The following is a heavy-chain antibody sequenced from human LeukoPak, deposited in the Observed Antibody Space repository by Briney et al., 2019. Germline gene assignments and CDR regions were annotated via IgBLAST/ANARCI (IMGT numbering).Heavy chain of an antibody. D-gene: IGHD3-3*01. CDR3: ARDGNYDFWSGYSGY. V-gene: IGHV1-2*02. J-gene: IGHJ4*02. Sequence: ASVKVSCKASGYTFTGYYMHWVRQAPGQGLEWMGWINPNSGGTNYAQKFQGRVTMTRDTSISTAYMELDSLRSDDTAVYYCARDGNYDFWSGYSGYWGQGTLVTVSS. CDR1: GYTFTGYY. CDR2: INPNSGGT.